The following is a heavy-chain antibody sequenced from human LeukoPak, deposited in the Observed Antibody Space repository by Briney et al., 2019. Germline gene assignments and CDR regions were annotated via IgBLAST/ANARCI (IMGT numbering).Heavy chain of an antibody. CDR3: ILVVTGIPR. CDR1: GFTFRNYW. V-gene: IGHV3-7*01. Sequence: GGSLRLSCAASGFTFRNYWMSWVRQAPGKGLEWVANIKQDGSEKYYVASVKGRFTISRDNADNSLSLQMNSLRAEDTAVYYCILVVTGIPRWGQGTLVTVSS. J-gene: IGHJ4*02. CDR2: IKQDGSEK. D-gene: IGHD2-21*02.